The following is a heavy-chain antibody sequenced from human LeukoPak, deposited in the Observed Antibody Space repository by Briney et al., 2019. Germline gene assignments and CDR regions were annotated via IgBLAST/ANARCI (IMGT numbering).Heavy chain of an antibody. CDR2: IRGSGGST. J-gene: IGHJ4*02. CDR1: GFTFSSYA. CDR3: ARESGGLDY. V-gene: IGHV3-23*01. Sequence: GGSLRLSCAASGFTFSSYAMSWVRQAPGKGLEWVSGIRGSGGSTYYADSVKGRFTISRGNSKNTLYLQMNSLRAEDTAVYYCARESGGLDYWGQGTLVTVSS. D-gene: IGHD3-10*01.